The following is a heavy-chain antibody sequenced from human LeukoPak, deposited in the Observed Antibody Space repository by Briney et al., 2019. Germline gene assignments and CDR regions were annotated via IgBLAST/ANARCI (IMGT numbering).Heavy chain of an antibody. J-gene: IGHJ4*02. CDR3: QSRYLEWLLEY. CDR2: IYSSGSA. Sequence: KTSETLSLTCTVSGGSINSNNYYWGWIRQPPGKGLEWIGSIYSSGSAYYNPSLKSRVTISVDTFKNQFSLRLSSVTAADTAAYYCQSRYLEWLLEYWGQGTLVTVSS. CDR1: GGSINSNNYY. V-gene: IGHV4-39*01. D-gene: IGHD3-3*01.